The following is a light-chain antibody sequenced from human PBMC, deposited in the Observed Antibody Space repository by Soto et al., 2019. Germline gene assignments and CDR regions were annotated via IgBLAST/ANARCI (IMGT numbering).Light chain of an antibody. CDR3: SSYTGSTTLV. CDR2: EVS. V-gene: IGLV2-14*01. CDR1: SSDVGGYNY. J-gene: IGLJ2*01. Sequence: QCALTQPASVSGSPGQSITISCTGTSSDVGGYNYVSWYQQHPGKAPKLMIYEVSNRPSGVSNRFSGSKSGNTASLTISGLQAEDEADYYCSSYTGSTTLVFGGGTKLTVL.